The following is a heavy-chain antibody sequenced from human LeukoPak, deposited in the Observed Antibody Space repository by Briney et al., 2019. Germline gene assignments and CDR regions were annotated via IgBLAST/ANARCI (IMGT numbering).Heavy chain of an antibody. CDR3: AGATVVGPSLSAFDI. CDR2: ISAYNGNT. D-gene: IGHD1-26*01. CDR1: GYTFTSYG. J-gene: IGHJ3*02. Sequence: ASVKVSCKASGYTFTSYGISWVRQAPGQGLEWMGWISAYNGNTNYAQKLQGRVTMTTDTSTSTAYMELRSLRSDDTAVYYCAGATVVGPSLSAFDIWGQGTMVTVSS. V-gene: IGHV1-18*01.